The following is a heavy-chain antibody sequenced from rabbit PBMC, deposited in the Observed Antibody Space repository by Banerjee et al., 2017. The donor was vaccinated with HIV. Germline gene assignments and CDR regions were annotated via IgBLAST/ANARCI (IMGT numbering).Heavy chain of an antibody. J-gene: IGHJ4*01. V-gene: IGHV1S40*01. Sequence: QQLVESGGGLVKPGASLTLTCTASGFSFSSGYDMCWVRQAPGKGLEWIAYIYTGSSGSTYYASWAKGRFTISKTSSTTVTLQMTSLTAADTATYFCARRDYGSYAYANLWGPGTLVTVS. D-gene: IGHD6-1*01. CDR2: IYTGSSGST. CDR3: ARRDYGSYAYANL. CDR1: GFSFSSGYD.